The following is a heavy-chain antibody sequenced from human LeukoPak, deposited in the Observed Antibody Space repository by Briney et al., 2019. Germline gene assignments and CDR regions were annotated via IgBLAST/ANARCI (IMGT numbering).Heavy chain of an antibody. V-gene: IGHV4-59*01. CDR2: IYYGEST. Sequence: SETLSLTCTVSGGSISGYYWNWIRQPPGKGLEWIGYIYYGESTNYNPSLKTRVTISVDTSKNQFSLELTSVTAADTAVYYCARRPYSSGWYYLDYWGQGTLVTVSS. CDR3: ARRPYSSGWYYLDY. J-gene: IGHJ4*02. CDR1: GGSISGYY. D-gene: IGHD6-19*01.